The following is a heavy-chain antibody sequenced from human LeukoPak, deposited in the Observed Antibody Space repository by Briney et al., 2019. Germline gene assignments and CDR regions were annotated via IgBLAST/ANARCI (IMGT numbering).Heavy chain of an antibody. CDR3: AREGYYGSGSPPSLYFDY. CDR1: GFILNRYG. V-gene: IGHV3-30*03. Sequence: TGGSLRLSCAASGFILNRYGMHWVRQAPGKGLEWVAVTSSDLNVKLYADSVKGRFTISRDHSRSTLYLQMNSLRPEDTAIYYCAREGYYGSGSPPSLYFDYWGQGTLVTVSS. J-gene: IGHJ4*02. CDR2: TSSDLNVK. D-gene: IGHD3-10*01.